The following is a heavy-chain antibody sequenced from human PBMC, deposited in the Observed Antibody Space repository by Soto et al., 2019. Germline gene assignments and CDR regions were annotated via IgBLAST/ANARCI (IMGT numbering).Heavy chain of an antibody. J-gene: IGHJ5*01. CDR2: IHYSGST. CDR1: GGSISSYY. D-gene: IGHD4-4*01. Sequence: PSETLSLTCTVSGGSISSYYWSWIRQPPGKGLEWIASIHYSGSTKYNPSLKSRITISPDTSNNQLSLQLNSVTPDDTAVYYCARLIGNSWLDSWGQGTLVTVSS. V-gene: IGHV4-59*08. CDR3: ARLIGNSWLDS.